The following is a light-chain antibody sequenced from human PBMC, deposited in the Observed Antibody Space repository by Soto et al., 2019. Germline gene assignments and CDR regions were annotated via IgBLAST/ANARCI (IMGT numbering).Light chain of an antibody. CDR3: QQYNNWPRT. J-gene: IGKJ1*01. CDR2: VTS. CDR1: QSISRN. Sequence: EIVMTQSPATLSVSPGERVTLPCRASQSISRNLAWYQQKPGQPPRLLIYVTSTRATGVPARFSGGGSATEYNLTINSLQSEDFAVYFCQQYNNWPRTFGQGTKVEIK. V-gene: IGKV3D-15*01.